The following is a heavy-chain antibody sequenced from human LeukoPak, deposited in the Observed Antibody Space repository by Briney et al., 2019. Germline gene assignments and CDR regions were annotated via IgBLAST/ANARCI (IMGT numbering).Heavy chain of an antibody. Sequence: PGGSLRLSCAVSGFTFNNYWMSWVRQAPGKGLEWVANIKQDGSEKYYVDSVKGRFTIPRDNAKNSLYLQMNSLRAEDTAVYYCARDYGLSFDYWGQGTLVTVSS. J-gene: IGHJ4*02. CDR1: GFTFNNYW. D-gene: IGHD4-17*01. CDR3: ARDYGLSFDY. V-gene: IGHV3-7*01. CDR2: IKQDGSEK.